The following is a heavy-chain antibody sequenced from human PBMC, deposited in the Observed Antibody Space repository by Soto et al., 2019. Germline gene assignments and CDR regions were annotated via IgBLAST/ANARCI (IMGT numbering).Heavy chain of an antibody. D-gene: IGHD1-26*01. V-gene: IGHV3-48*03. CDR1: GFTFSSYE. CDR3: ARVWVSRRTPSVPRWLVP. J-gene: IGHJ5*02. Sequence: GGSLRLSCAASGFTFSSYEMNWVRQAPGKGLEWVSYISSSGSTIYYADSVKGRFTISRDNAKTSLYLQMNSLRAEDTAVYYCARVWVSRRTPSVPRWLVPLCQGTLVTVST. CDR2: ISSSGSTI.